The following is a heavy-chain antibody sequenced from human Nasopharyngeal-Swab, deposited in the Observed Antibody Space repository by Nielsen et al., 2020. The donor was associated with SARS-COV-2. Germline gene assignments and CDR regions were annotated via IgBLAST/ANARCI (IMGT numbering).Heavy chain of an antibody. V-gene: IGHV3-73*01. Sequence: GESLKISCAASGFTFSDSAIHWVRQASGEGLEWVARIRSKGNNYATAYSASVKGRFIIFRDDSKNTAYLQMNSLITEDTAVYYCTRCGGSCYTGKDYWGQGTLVTVSS. CDR3: TRCGGSCYTGKDY. CDR1: GFTFSDSA. CDR2: IRSKGNNYAT. D-gene: IGHD2-15*01. J-gene: IGHJ4*02.